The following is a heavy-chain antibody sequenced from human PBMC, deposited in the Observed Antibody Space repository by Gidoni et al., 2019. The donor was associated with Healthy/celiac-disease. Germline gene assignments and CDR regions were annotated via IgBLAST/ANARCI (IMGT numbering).Heavy chain of an antibody. CDR3: ARERVRDGYNFGWFDP. V-gene: IGHV3-53*01. J-gene: IGHJ5*02. CDR1: GFTVSSNY. D-gene: IGHD5-12*01. CDR2: IYSGGST. Sequence: GGGLIQPGGSLRLSCAASGFTVSSNYMSWVRQAPGKGLEWVSVIYSGGSTYYADSVKGRFTISRDNSKNTLYLQMNSLRAEDTAVYYCARERVRDGYNFGWFDPWGQGTLVTVSS.